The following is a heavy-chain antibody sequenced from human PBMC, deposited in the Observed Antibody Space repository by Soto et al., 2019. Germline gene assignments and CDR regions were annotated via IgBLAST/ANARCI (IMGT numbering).Heavy chain of an antibody. J-gene: IGHJ3*02. CDR2: IYYSGST. V-gene: IGHV4-31*03. D-gene: IGHD3-3*01. Sequence: QVQLQESGPGLVKPSQTLSLTCTVSGGSISSGGYYWSWIRQHPGKGLEWIGYIYYSGSTYYNPSLKSRVTKSVDTSKNQCSLKLSSVTAADTAVYYCASLRTWSDAFDIWGQGTMVTVSS. CDR1: GGSISSGGYY. CDR3: ASLRTWSDAFDI.